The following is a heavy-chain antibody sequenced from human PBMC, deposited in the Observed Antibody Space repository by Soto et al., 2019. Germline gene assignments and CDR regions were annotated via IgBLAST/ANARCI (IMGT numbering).Heavy chain of an antibody. CDR1: GYSFTSYW. Sequence: PGESLKISCKGSGYSFTSYWIGWVRQMPGKGLEWMGIIYPGDSDTRYSPSFQGQVTISADKSISTAYLQWSSLKASDTAMYYCATGPLDPLIAAAGFSAFDIWGQGTKFTVSS. V-gene: IGHV5-51*01. CDR3: ATGPLDPLIAAAGFSAFDI. J-gene: IGHJ3*02. CDR2: IYPGDSDT. D-gene: IGHD6-13*01.